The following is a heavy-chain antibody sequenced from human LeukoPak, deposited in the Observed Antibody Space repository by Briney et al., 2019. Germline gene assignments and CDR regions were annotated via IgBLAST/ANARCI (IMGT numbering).Heavy chain of an antibody. V-gene: IGHV3-30*18. CDR1: GFSFSNFG. Sequence: PGGSLRLPCAASGFSFSNFGIHWVRQAPGKGLEWVAVISHDGSLKSYLDSVKGRFTMSRDNSKNTLYLQMDSLRLEDTAVYYCAKKNSLCSGAGGPLDVWGHGTLVTVSS. CDR3: AKKNSLCSGAGGPLDV. CDR2: ISHDGSLK. J-gene: IGHJ3*01. D-gene: IGHD3-10*02.